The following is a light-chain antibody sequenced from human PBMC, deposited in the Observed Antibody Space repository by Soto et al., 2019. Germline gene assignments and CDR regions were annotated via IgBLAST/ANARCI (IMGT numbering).Light chain of an antibody. CDR1: SSDVGGHNY. CDR3: CSYAGSYTYV. V-gene: IGLV2-11*01. CDR2: SVS. Sequence: QSVLTQPRSVSGSPGQSVTISCTGTSSDVGGHNYVSRYQQYPGKAPKLLLSSVSKRPSGVPDRFSGSKSGNTASLTISGLQAEDEADYYCCSYAGSYTYVFGTGTKVTVL. J-gene: IGLJ1*01.